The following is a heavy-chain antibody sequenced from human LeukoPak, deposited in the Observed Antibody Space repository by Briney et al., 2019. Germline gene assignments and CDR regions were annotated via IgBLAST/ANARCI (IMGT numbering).Heavy chain of an antibody. CDR1: GGSITTYY. V-gene: IGHV4-59*12. CDR2: IYHSGST. D-gene: IGHD3-16*01. J-gene: IGHJ4*02. CDR3: ARGWGEWLWKYYFDY. Sequence: SETLSLTCTVSGGSITTYYWSWIRQPPGKGLEWIGYIYHSGSTNYNPSLKSRVTISVDTSKNQFSLKLSSVTAADTAVYYCARGWGEWLWKYYFDYWGQGTLVTVSS.